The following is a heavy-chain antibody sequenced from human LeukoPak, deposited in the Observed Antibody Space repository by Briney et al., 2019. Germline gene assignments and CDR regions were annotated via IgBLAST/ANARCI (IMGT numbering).Heavy chain of an antibody. J-gene: IGHJ4*02. Sequence: GASVKVSCKASGYTFTSYDINWVRQATGQGLEWMGWMNPNSGNTGYAQKFQGRVTMTRDMSTSTVYMELSSLRSEDTAVYYCASYPKVSGSYSSFDYWGQGTLVTVSS. D-gene: IGHD1-26*01. CDR2: MNPNSGNT. CDR1: GYTFTSYD. V-gene: IGHV1-8*02. CDR3: ASYPKVSGSYSSFDY.